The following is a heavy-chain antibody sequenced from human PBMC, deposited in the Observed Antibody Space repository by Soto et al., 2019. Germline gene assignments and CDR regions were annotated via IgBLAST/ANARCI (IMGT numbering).Heavy chain of an antibody. J-gene: IGHJ6*02. D-gene: IGHD3-22*01. CDR2: ISAYNGNT. CDR1: GYTFTSYC. Sequence: ASVKVSCKASGYTFTSYCISWVRQAPGQGLEWMGWISAYNGNTNYAQKLQGRVTMTTDTSTSTAYMELRSLRSDDTAVYYCAIQNYYDSSGYYPEGPNYYGMDVWGQGTTVTVSS. CDR3: AIQNYYDSSGYYPEGPNYYGMDV. V-gene: IGHV1-18*01.